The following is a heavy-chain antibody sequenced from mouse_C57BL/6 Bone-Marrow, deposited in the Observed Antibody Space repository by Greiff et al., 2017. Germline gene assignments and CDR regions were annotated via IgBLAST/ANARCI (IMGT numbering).Heavy chain of an antibody. Sequence: EVMLVESGGGLVQPGGSLKLSCAASGFTFSDYGMAWVRQAPRKGPEWVATISSGGSYTYYPDSVKGRFTISRDNAKNTLYLQMSSLKSEDTAMYYCARGPTVEKAYWGQGTLVTVSA. D-gene: IGHD1-1*01. J-gene: IGHJ3*01. CDR3: ARGPTVEKAY. CDR2: ISSGGSYT. V-gene: IGHV5-6*03. CDR1: GFTFSDYG.